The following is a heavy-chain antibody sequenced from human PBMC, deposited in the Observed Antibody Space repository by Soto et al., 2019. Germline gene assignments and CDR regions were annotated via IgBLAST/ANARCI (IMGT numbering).Heavy chain of an antibody. CDR1: GGAITSTSSY. D-gene: IGHD3-10*01. J-gene: IGHJ4*02. Sequence: AETLARTCNVAGGAITSTSSYWGWVRQPPEKGLEWIATIYDRGSTYYNPSLYSRDTISIDTSKNQFSLRLSSVTATDTAVYYCARQINYYRSVNPKGYYSHYWCQ. CDR3: ARQINYYRSVNPKGYYSHY. CDR2: IYDRGST. V-gene: IGHV4-39*01.